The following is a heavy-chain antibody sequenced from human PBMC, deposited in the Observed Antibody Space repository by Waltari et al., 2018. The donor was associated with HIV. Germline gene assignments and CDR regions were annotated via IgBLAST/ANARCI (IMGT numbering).Heavy chain of an antibody. D-gene: IGHD6-13*01. CDR2: ISSSSSTI. CDR3: ARNGFSSRNNWFDP. Sequence: EVQLVESGGGLVQPGGSLRLSCAASGFTFSSYSMNWVRRAPGKGLEWVSYISSSSSTIYYADSVKGRFTISRDNAKNSLYLQMNSLRAEDTAVYYCARNGFSSRNNWFDPWGQGTLVTVSS. V-gene: IGHV3-48*01. J-gene: IGHJ5*02. CDR1: GFTFSSYS.